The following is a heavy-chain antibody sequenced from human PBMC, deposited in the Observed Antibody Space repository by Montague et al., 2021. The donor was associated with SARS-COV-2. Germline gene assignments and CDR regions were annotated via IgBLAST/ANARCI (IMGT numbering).Heavy chain of an antibody. D-gene: IGHD4-17*01. CDR3: ARLMTTVSYYYGMDV. Sequence: SETLSLTCTVSGGSISSSSYYWVWLRQPPGMGLVWIGSIYCSRSSYSSSSLQIRVTISVYTTKFQFSLKLSSVTAADTAVYDCARLMTTVSYYYGMDVWGQGTTVTVSS. CDR2: IYCSRSS. CDR1: GGSISSSSYY. V-gene: IGHV4-39*01. J-gene: IGHJ6*02.